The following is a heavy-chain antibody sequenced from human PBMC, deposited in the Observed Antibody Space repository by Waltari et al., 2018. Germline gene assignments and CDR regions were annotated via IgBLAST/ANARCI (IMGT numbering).Heavy chain of an antibody. D-gene: IGHD4-17*01. CDR2: INHSGST. J-gene: IGHJ6*03. V-gene: IGHV4-34*01. CDR3: ARGEGGTTVVTPPYYYYYYMDV. Sequence: QVQLQQWGAGLLKPSETLSLTCAVYGGSFSGYYRSWIRQPPGKGLEWIGEINHSGSTNYNPSLKSRVTISVDTSKNQFSLKLSSVTAADTAVYYCARGEGGTTVVTPPYYYYYYMDVWGKGTTVTVSS. CDR1: GGSFSGYY.